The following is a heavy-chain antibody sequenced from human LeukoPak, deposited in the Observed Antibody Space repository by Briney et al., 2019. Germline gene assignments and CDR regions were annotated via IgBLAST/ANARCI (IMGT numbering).Heavy chain of an antibody. CDR2: IYYSGST. D-gene: IGHD3-22*01. V-gene: IGHV4-39*07. CDR1: GGSISSSSYY. Sequence: SETLSLTCTVSGGSISSSSYYWGWIRQPPGKGLEWIGSIYYSGSTYYNPSLKSRVTISVDTSKNQFSLKLSSVTAADTAVYYCARDPTMKPFDIWGQGTMVTVSS. CDR3: ARDPTMKPFDI. J-gene: IGHJ3*02.